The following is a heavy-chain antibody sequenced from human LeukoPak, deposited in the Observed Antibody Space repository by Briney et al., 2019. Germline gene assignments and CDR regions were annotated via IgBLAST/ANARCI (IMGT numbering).Heavy chain of an antibody. Sequence: GGSLRLSCAASGFTFSSYGMHWVRQAPGKGLEWVAFIRYDGSNKYYADSVKGRFTISRDNSKNTLYLQMNSLRADDTAVYYCARGPDYYETTGYYSPYWGQGTLVTVSS. J-gene: IGHJ4*02. V-gene: IGHV3-30*02. D-gene: IGHD3-22*01. CDR3: ARGPDYYETTGYYSPY. CDR1: GFTFSSYG. CDR2: IRYDGSNK.